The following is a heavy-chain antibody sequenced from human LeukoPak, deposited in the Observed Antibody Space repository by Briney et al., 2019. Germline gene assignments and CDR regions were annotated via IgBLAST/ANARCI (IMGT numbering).Heavy chain of an antibody. CDR1: GGSISSHY. CDR3: ARRACSSTSCYIDY. CDR2: IYYSGST. V-gene: IGHV4-59*11. D-gene: IGHD2-2*02. Sequence: PSETLSLTCTVFGGSISSHYWSWIRQPPGKGLEWIGYIYYSGSTNYNPSLKSRVTISVDTSKNQFSLKLSSVTAADTAVYYCARRACSSTSCYIDYWGQGTLVTVSS. J-gene: IGHJ4*02.